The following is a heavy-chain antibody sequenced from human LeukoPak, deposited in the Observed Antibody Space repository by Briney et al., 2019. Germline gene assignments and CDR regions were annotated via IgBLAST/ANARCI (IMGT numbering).Heavy chain of an antibody. CDR1: GYTFTTYA. CDR3: AKGNTYGFDY. D-gene: IGHD5-18*01. Sequence: ASVTVSCKTSGYTFTTYAMHWVRQAPGQRLEWMGWLNGVNGNTKYSQRFQGRVTITRDTSASAAYMEPSSLTSEDTAVYYCAKGNTYGFDYWGQGTLVTVSS. CDR2: LNGVNGNT. V-gene: IGHV1-3*01. J-gene: IGHJ4*02.